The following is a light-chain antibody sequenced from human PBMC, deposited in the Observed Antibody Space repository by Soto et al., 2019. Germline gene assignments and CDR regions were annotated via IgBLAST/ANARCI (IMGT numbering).Light chain of an antibody. CDR1: QAINTY. CDR2: GTS. V-gene: IGKV1-39*01. Sequence: DIQMTQSPSFLSASVGDRVTISCRASQAINTYLNWYQQKPGKAPKLLIYGTSDLQNGVPSRFSGGRSGTDFTLTISRLQPEDFAAYYCQQSYSTLLITFGQGTRLEV. CDR3: QQSYSTLLIT. J-gene: IGKJ5*01.